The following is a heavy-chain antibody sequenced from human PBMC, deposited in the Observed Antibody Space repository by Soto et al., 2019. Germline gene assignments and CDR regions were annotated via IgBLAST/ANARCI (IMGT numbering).Heavy chain of an antibody. CDR1: GGTFSSYA. J-gene: IGHJ3*02. V-gene: IGHV1-69*01. D-gene: IGHD4-17*01. CDR3: AKSTVVTEGDAFDI. CDR2: IIPIFGTA. Sequence: QVQLVQSGAEVQKPGSSVKVPCKASGGTFSSYAISWVRQAPGQGLEWMGGIIPIFGTANYAQKFQGRVTITADESTSTAYMELSSLRSEDTAVYYCAKSTVVTEGDAFDIWGQGTMVTVSS.